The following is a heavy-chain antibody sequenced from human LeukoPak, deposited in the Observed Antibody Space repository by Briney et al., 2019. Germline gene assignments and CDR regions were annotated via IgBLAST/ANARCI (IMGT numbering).Heavy chain of an antibody. CDR1: GYTFTGYY. D-gene: IGHD4-23*01. CDR2: INPNSGGT. CDR3: ARYHGGNRAHDY. V-gene: IGHV1-2*02. Sequence: GASVKVSCKASGYTFTGYYMHWVRQAPGQGLEWMGWINPNSGGTNYAQKFQGRVTMTRDTSISTAYMELSSLTSDDTAVYYCARYHGGNRAHDYWGQGTLVTVSS. J-gene: IGHJ4*02.